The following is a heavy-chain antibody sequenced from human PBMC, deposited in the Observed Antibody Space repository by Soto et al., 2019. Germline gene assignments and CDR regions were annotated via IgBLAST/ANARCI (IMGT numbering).Heavy chain of an antibody. CDR2: ISAYNGNT. D-gene: IGHD2-2*01. Sequence: ASVKVSCKASGYTFTSYGISWVRQAPGQGLEWMGWISAYNGNTNYAQKLQGRVTMTTDTSTSTAYMELRSLRSDDTAVYYRARDVEYQLHFYYYCGMGVWGQGTTVTVSS. CDR1: GYTFTSYG. J-gene: IGHJ6*02. CDR3: ARDVEYQLHFYYYCGMGV. V-gene: IGHV1-18*01.